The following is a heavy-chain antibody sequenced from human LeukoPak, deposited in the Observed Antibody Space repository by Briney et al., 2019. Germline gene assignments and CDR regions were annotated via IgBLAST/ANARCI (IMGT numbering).Heavy chain of an antibody. Sequence: PSETLSLTCTLSGGSISSYFWSWIPQPPRKGLEWIVYIDYSGSTNYNPSLKSRVTISVGTSKNQFSLKLTSVTAADTAVYYCARRRTTGLSGYMDVWGKGTTVTVSS. CDR2: IDYSGST. D-gene: IGHD2-2*01. J-gene: IGHJ6*03. V-gene: IGHV4-59*08. CDR3: ARRRTTGLSGYMDV. CDR1: GGSISSYF.